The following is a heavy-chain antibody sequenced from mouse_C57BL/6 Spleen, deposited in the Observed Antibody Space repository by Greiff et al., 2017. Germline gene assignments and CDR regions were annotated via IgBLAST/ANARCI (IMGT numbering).Heavy chain of an antibody. CDR3: ARGDYYGSSCFDY. V-gene: IGHV1-81*01. CDR1: GYTFTSYG. CDR2: IYPRSGNT. Sequence: VQLQESGAELARPGASVKLSCKASGYTFTSYGISWVKQRTGQGLEWIGEIYPRSGNTYYNEKFKGKATLTADKSSSTAYMELRSLTSEDSAVXFCARGDYYGSSCFDYWGQGTTLTVSS. D-gene: IGHD1-1*01. J-gene: IGHJ2*01.